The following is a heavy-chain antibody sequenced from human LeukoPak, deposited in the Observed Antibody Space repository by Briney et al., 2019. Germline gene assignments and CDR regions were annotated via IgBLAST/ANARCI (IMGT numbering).Heavy chain of an antibody. V-gene: IGHV3-48*04. CDR3: ARDLGSDYGDYGYYYYYMDV. J-gene: IGHJ6*03. Sequence: GGSLRLSCAPSGFTFSSYGMSCVRHAPGEGLEWVSYIISSGSTIYYADSVKGRFTISRDNAKNSLYLQMNRLRAEDTAVYYCARDLGSDYGDYGYYYYYMDVWGKGTTVTVSS. D-gene: IGHD4-17*01. CDR2: IISSGSTI. CDR1: GFTFSSYG.